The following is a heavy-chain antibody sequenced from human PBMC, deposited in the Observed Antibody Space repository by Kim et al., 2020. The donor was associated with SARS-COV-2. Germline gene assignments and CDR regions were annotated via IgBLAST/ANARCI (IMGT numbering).Heavy chain of an antibody. V-gene: IGHV5-10-1*01. CDR3: ACSWSIDAFDI. J-gene: IGHJ3*02. Sequence: TNHCPSCQGHVTISADKSISTAYLQWSSLKASDTAMYYCACSWSIDAFDIWGQGTMVTVSS. CDR2: T. D-gene: IGHD6-13*01.